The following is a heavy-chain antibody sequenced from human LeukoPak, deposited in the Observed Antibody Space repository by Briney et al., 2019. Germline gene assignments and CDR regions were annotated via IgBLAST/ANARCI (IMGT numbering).Heavy chain of an antibody. J-gene: IGHJ4*02. CDR2: INPNSGYT. CDR1: GYTFSGYY. Sequence: ASVKVSCTASGYTFSGYYIQWVRQAPGQGLEWMGWINPNSGYTNIAQKFQGRVTMTRDTSISTAYMELSSLTSDDTAVYFCARDTCSGYDPLRNWGQGTLVTVSS. V-gene: IGHV1-2*02. D-gene: IGHD5-12*01. CDR3: ARDTCSGYDPLRN.